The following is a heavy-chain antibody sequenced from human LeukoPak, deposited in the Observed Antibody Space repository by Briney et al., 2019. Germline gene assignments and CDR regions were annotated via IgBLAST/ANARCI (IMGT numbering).Heavy chain of an antibody. CDR2: IYTSGST. Sequence: SETLSLTCTVSGGSISSHYWSWIRQPPGKGLEWIGYIYTSGSTNYNPSLKSRVTISVDTSKNQFSLKLSSVTAADTAVYYCARRAYGDLTSDAFDVWGQGTMVTVSS. V-gene: IGHV4-4*09. CDR1: GGSISSHY. CDR3: ARRAYGDLTSDAFDV. J-gene: IGHJ3*01. D-gene: IGHD4-17*01.